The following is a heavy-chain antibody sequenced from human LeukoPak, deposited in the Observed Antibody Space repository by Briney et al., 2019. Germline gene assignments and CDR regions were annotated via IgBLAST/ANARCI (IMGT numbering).Heavy chain of an antibody. D-gene: IGHD5-12*01. CDR2: INHSGST. CDR1: GGPFSGYY. V-gene: IGHV4-34*01. Sequence: SETLSLTCAVYGGPFSGYYWSWIRQPPGKGLEWIGEINHSGSTNYNPSLKSRVTISVDTSKNQFSLKLSSVTAADTAVYYCARGLLRLIDYWGQGTLVTVSS. CDR3: ARGLLRLIDY. J-gene: IGHJ4*02.